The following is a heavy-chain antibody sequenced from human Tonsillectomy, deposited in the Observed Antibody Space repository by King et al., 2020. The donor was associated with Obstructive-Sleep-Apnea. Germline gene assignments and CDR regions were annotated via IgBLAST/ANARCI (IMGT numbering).Heavy chain of an antibody. CDR2: IWYDGSKK. V-gene: IGHV3-33*06. CDR3: AKGTTHFDY. J-gene: IGHJ4*02. CDR1: GFIFTSYG. D-gene: IGHD1-7*01. Sequence: QVQLVESGGGVVQPGRSLRLSCAASGFIFTSYGMHWVRQAPGKGLEWVALIWYDGSKKYYADSVKGRFTTSRDNSKNTLYLQMNSLRAEDTAMYYCAKGTTHFDYWGQGTLVTVSS.